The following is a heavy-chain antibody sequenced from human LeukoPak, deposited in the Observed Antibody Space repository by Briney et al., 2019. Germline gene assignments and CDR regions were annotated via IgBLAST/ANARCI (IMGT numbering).Heavy chain of an antibody. J-gene: IGHJ4*02. CDR1: GYTFTSYA. V-gene: IGHV7-4-1*02. CDR2: INTNTGNP. CDR3: ARGGWPLLWFGELLNYFDY. D-gene: IGHD3-10*01. Sequence: ASVKVSCKASGYTFTSYAMNWVRQAPGQGLEWMGWINTNTGNPTYAQGFTGRFVFSLATSVSTAYLQTSSLKAEDTAVYYCARGGWPLLWFGELLNYFDYWGQGTLVTVSS.